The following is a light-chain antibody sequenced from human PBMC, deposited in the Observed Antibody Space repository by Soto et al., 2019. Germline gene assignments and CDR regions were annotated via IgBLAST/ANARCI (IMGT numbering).Light chain of an antibody. CDR2: GAF. Sequence: EVVMTQSPATLSVSPGERATLSCRASQTVSSNVAWYQQRPGQAPRLLIDGAFTRATGVPARFSGSRSGTEFTLTISSPQSEDFALYYCQQHNNWPYTFGQETKLEIK. J-gene: IGKJ2*01. V-gene: IGKV3-15*01. CDR3: QQHNNWPYT. CDR1: QTVSSN.